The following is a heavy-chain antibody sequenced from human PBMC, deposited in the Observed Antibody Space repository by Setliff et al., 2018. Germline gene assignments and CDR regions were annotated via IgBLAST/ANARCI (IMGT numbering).Heavy chain of an antibody. V-gene: IGHV3-15*07. CDR1: GFTFSTAW. CDR3: TTDPSPTFGGVIGAAFDF. CDR2: IKGKNDGLAT. D-gene: IGHD3-16*01. J-gene: IGHJ3*01. Sequence: GGSLRLSCAASGFTFSTAWMNWVRRAPGKGLEWVGRIKGKNDGLATDYAAPVKGRFTISRDDSKNTLYLQMNSLKTEDTAVYYCTTDPSPTFGGVIGAAFDFWGQGTMVTVSS.